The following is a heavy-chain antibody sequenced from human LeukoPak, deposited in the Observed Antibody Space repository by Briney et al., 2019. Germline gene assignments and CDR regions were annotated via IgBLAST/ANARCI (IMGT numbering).Heavy chain of an antibody. CDR1: GDSVSSNSAA. Sequence: SQTLSLTCAISGDSVSSNSAAWNWIRQSPSRGLEWLGRTYYRSKWYNDYAVSVKRRITINPDTSKSQFSLQLNSVTPEDTAVYYCARLTWGYSGYEPAFDIWGQGTMVTVSS. CDR3: ARLTWGYSGYEPAFDI. CDR2: TYYRSKWYN. V-gene: IGHV6-1*01. D-gene: IGHD5-12*01. J-gene: IGHJ3*02.